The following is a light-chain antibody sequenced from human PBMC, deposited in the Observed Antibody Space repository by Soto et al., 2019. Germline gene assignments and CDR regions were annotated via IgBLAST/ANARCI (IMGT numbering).Light chain of an antibody. V-gene: IGKV1-39*01. Sequence: DIQMTQSPSSLSASVGDRVTITCRASQTISSYLNWYQQKPRKAPKLPIYAASSLQSGVPSRFSGSGSGTDFTLTISSLQPEDFATYYCQQSHGIPYTFGQGTKLEIK. CDR3: QQSHGIPYT. CDR1: QTISSY. CDR2: AAS. J-gene: IGKJ2*01.